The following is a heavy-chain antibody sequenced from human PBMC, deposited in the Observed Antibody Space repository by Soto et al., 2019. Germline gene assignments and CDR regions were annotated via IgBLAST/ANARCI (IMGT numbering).Heavy chain of an antibody. CDR1: GFTFNAYD. CDR2: IGTLSDT. V-gene: IGHV3-13*01. J-gene: IGHJ3*02. CDR3: ARAFLHGSGSSRPGPSDGFDI. Sequence: ELQLVESGGGLVQPGGSLRLSCAASGFTFNAYDMHWVRQAPGKGLEWVSGIGTLSDTYYADSVRGRFTFSREDAKNSLYLQMNSLRAGDTAVYYCARAFLHGSGSSRPGPSDGFDILGQGKMVTVSS. D-gene: IGHD3-10*01.